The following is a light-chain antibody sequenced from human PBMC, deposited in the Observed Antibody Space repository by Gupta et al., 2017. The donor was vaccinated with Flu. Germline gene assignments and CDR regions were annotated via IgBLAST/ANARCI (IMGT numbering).Light chain of an antibody. CDR2: DNS. CDR3: QSYDNSLSAWV. J-gene: IGLJ3*02. Sequence: QSVLTQPPSVSGAPGQRVTISCTGSSSNIGAGYDVHWYQQFPGTAPKLLMYDNSNRPSGVPDRFSGSGSGTSASLAITGLQAEDEADYYCQSYDNSLSAWVFGGGTKVTVL. V-gene: IGLV1-40*01. CDR1: SSNIGAGYD.